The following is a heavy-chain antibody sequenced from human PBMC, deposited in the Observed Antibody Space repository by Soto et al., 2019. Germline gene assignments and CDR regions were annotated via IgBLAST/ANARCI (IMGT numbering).Heavy chain of an antibody. V-gene: IGHV5-51*01. CDR1: GYRFKTYW. J-gene: IGHJ4*02. Sequence: GEFLKISWKGSGYRFKTYWIAWVRQRPGKGLEGIGIIFPDDSDFRYSPSFQGQVTISADKSINTAYLQWSSLKASDTAMYYCASRSNWNSPAPDYWGQGTLVTVSS. CDR3: ASRSNWNSPAPDY. D-gene: IGHD1-20*01. CDR2: IFPDDSDF.